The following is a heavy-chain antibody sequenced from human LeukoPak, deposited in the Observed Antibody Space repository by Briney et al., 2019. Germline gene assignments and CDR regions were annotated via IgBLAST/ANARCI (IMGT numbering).Heavy chain of an antibody. CDR3: ARQYCSSTSCNAAFDM. Sequence: PGGSLRLSCAASGFSVSSNYMSWVRQPPGKGLEWVSVIYAGGSTYYADSVKGRFTISRDNSKNTLCLHMSSLRAEDTAVYYCARQYCSSTSCNAAFDMWGQGTMVTVSS. CDR2: IYAGGST. D-gene: IGHD2-2*01. V-gene: IGHV3-53*01. J-gene: IGHJ3*02. CDR1: GFSVSSNY.